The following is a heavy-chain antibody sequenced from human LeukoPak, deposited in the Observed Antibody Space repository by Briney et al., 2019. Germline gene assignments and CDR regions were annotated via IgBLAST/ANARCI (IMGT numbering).Heavy chain of an antibody. Sequence: SETLSLTCTVSGGSISSGDYYWSWIRQPPGKGLEWIGCIYYSGSTYYNPSLKSRVAISVDTSKNQFSLKLSSVTATDTAVYYCASRTRASHNFDYWGQGTLVTVSS. CDR3: ASRTRASHNFDY. CDR1: GGSISSGDYY. CDR2: IYYSGST. V-gene: IGHV4-30-4*01. D-gene: IGHD1-26*01. J-gene: IGHJ4*02.